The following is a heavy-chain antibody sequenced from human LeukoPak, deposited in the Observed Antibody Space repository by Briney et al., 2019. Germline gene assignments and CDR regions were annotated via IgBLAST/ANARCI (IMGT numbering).Heavy chain of an antibody. CDR1: GFAFSSYA. CDR2: ISGSGGST. D-gene: IGHD3-3*01. CDR3: AKVMEFGVVIHGFDF. J-gene: IGHJ4*02. V-gene: IGHV3-23*01. Sequence: PGGSLRLACAASGFAFSSYAMSWVRQAPGKGLEWVSIISGSGGSTYYADSVKGRFTISRDNSKNTLYLQVNSLKVEDTAVYYCAKVMEFGVVIHGFDFWGQGTLVTVSS.